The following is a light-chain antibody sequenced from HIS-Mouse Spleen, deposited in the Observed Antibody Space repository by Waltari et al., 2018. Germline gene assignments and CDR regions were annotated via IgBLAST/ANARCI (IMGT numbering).Light chain of an antibody. CDR2: GAT. CDR3: QKYNNWWT. CDR1: RCVSSH. J-gene: IGKJ1*01. Sequence: EIVMTQFPATLSVSPGERATLPCRARRCVSSHLAWYQQKPGQAPRPLIYGATTRATGIPARVSGSGSGTEFTLTISSMQSEDFAVYYCQKYNNWWTFGQGTKVEIK. V-gene: IGKV3-15*01.